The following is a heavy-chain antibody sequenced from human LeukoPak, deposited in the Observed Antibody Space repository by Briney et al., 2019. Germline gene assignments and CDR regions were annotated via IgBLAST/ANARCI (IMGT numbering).Heavy chain of an antibody. CDR3: XXXXIAAAHVAFYFDY. Sequence: GGSLRLSCAASGFTFDDYAMHWVRQAPGKGLEWVSGISWNSGSIGYADSVKGRFTISRDNAKNSRYLQMNSRRAKETAWNYGXXXXIAAAHVAFYFDYWGQGTLVTVSS. CDR1: GFTFDDYA. D-gene: IGHD6-13*01. J-gene: IGHJ4*02. V-gene: IGHV3-9*01. CDR2: ISWNSGSI.